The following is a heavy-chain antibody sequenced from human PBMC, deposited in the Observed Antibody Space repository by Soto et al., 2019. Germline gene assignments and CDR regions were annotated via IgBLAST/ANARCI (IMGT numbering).Heavy chain of an antibody. V-gene: IGHV4-61*01. CDR2: IYYSGST. J-gene: IGHJ4*02. CDR1: GGSVSSGTYY. D-gene: IGHD4-17*01. Sequence: SETLPLTCTVSGGSVSSGTYYGSWIRQPPGKGLEWIGYIYYSGSTNYNPSLKSRVTISVDTSKNQFSLKLSSVTAADTAVYYCETNSINDYGDVFDYWGQGTLVTVSS. CDR3: ETNSINDYGDVFDY.